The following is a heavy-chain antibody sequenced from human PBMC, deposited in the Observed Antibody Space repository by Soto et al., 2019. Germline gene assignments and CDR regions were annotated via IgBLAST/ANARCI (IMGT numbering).Heavy chain of an antibody. CDR2: IYYSGST. Sequence: SETLSLTCTVSGGSISSYYWSWIRQPPGKGLEWIGYIYYSGSTNYNPSLKSRVTISVDTSKNQFSLKLSSVTAADTAVYYCARQGSDWEGAFDIWGQGTMVTVSS. CDR1: GGSISSYY. J-gene: IGHJ3*02. CDR3: ARQGSDWEGAFDI. D-gene: IGHD3-9*01. V-gene: IGHV4-59*08.